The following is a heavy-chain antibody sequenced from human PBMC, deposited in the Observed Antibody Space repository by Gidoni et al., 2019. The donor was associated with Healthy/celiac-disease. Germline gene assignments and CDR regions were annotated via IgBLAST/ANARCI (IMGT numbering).Heavy chain of an antibody. D-gene: IGHD5-12*01. CDR3: ARARYSGYDYCNGMDV. Sequence: QITLKESGPTLVKPTQTLTLTCTFSGFSLSTSGVGVGWIRQPPGKALEWLALIYLNDDKRYSPSLKSRLTITKDTSKNQVVLTMTNIDPVDTATYYCARARYSGYDYCNGMDVWGQGTTVTVSS. V-gene: IGHV2-5*01. CDR2: IYLNDDK. CDR1: GFSLSTSGVG. J-gene: IGHJ6*02.